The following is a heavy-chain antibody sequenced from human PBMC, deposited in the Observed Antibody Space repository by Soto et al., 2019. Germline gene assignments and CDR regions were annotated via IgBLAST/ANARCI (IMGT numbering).Heavy chain of an antibody. CDR2: INHSGST. CDR3: ARGGLEWLLWRGRRDDFDL. CDR1: GVSFSCYY. V-gene: IGHV4-34*01. Sequence: LSLTFAFYGVSFSCYYWSWILQPPWKGLEWIGEINHSGSTNYNPSLKSRVTISVDTSKNQFSLRLSSVTAADTAVYYCARGGLEWLLWRGRRDDFDLWGKGTMV. D-gene: IGHD3-3*01. J-gene: IGHJ3*01.